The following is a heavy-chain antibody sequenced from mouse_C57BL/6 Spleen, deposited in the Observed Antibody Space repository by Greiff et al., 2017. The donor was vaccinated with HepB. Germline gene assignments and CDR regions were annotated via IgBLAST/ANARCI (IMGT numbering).Heavy chain of an antibody. CDR3: ARKDYDIYAMDY. D-gene: IGHD2-4*01. V-gene: IGHV1-26*01. CDR2: INPNNGGT. J-gene: IGHJ4*01. CDR1: GYTFTDYY. Sequence: EVQLQQSGPELVKPGASVKISCKASGYTFTDYYMNWVKQSHGKSLEWIGDINPNNGGTSYNQKFKGKATLTVDKSSSTAYMELRSLTSEDSAVYYCARKDYDIYAMDYWGQGTSVTVSS.